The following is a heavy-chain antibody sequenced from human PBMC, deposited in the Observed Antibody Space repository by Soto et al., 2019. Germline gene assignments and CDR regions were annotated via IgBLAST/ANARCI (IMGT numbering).Heavy chain of an antibody. D-gene: IGHD3-22*01. J-gene: IGHJ5*02. CDR3: ARGLTYYYDSRTDNWFDP. CDR2: IYYSGST. CDR1: GGPVSSGSYY. V-gene: IGHV4-61*01. Sequence: SETLSLTCTVSGGPVSSGSYYWSWIRQPPGKGLEWIGYIYYSGSTNYNPSLKSRVTISVDTSKNQFSLKPSSVTAADTAVYYCARGLTYYYDSRTDNWFDPWGQGTLVTSPQ.